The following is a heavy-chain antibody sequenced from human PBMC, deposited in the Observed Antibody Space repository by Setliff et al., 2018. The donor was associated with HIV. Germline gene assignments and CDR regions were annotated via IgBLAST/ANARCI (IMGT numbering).Heavy chain of an antibody. Sequence: GGSLRLSCETSGFTFGDFCMNWVRQAPGKGLEWISYISSKRTSIYYADSVKGRFTISRDNSKDTLFLQMNSLRPEDTAIYYCARDPYSSGWNEYLSYYSYYNMDVWGQGTTVTVSS. CDR1: GFTFGDFC. V-gene: IGHV3-48*01. CDR3: ARDPYSSGWNEYLSYYSYYNMDV. D-gene: IGHD6-19*01. J-gene: IGHJ6*02. CDR2: ISSKRTSI.